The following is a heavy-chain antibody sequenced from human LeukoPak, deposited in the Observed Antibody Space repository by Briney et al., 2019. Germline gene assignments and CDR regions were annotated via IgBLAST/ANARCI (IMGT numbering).Heavy chain of an antibody. Sequence: TGGSLRLSCAASGFTFSSYSMNSVRQAPGEGLEWVSSNSSSRSYIYYADSVKGRFTISRDNAKNSLCLQMNSLRAEDTAVYYCAGDKGGYGAFDIWGQGTMVTVSS. D-gene: IGHD3-22*01. CDR2: NSSSRSYI. V-gene: IGHV3-21*01. CDR1: GFTFSSYS. CDR3: AGDKGGYGAFDI. J-gene: IGHJ3*02.